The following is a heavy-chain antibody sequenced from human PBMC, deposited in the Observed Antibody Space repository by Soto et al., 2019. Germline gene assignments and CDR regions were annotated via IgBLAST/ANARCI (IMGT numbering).Heavy chain of an antibody. CDR3: ARATYYYGSGSYPYYYYYGMDV. D-gene: IGHD3-10*01. V-gene: IGHV1-2*04. CDR1: GYTFTGYY. CDR2: INPNSGGT. Sequence: ASVKVSCKASGYTFTGYYMHWVRQAPGQGLEWMGWINPNSGGTNYAQKFQGWVTMTRDMSISTAYMELSRLRSDDTAVYYCARATYYYGSGSYPYYYYYGMDVWGQGTPVTVSS. J-gene: IGHJ6*02.